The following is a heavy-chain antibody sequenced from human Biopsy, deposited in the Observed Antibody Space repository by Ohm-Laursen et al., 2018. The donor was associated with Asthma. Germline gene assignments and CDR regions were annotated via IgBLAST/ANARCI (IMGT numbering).Heavy chain of an antibody. V-gene: IGHV1-24*01. CDR1: GYSLTDLS. Sequence: SVKVSCKLSGYSLTDLSMHWVRQAPGQGLEWMGGHDHEVGGTVNARRFQGRVTMTEDTSTDTAYMELSSLSSDDTAVYYCASDFPKDYVRYNFQFWGQGTLVTVSS. J-gene: IGHJ4*02. D-gene: IGHD4-17*01. CDR3: ASDFPKDYVRYNFQF. CDR2: HDHEVGGT.